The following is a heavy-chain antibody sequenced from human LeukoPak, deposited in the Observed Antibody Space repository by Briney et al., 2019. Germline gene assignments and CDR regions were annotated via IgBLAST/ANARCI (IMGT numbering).Heavy chain of an antibody. J-gene: IGHJ4*02. Sequence: GGSLRLSCAASGLTFSSYAMSCVRQAPGKGLEWVSGLSASGGSTYYADSVKGRFTISRDNSKNTLYLQMNSLRAEDTAVYYCANRNYYDSSAYYPYYFDYWGQGTLVTVSS. CDR1: GLTFSSYA. D-gene: IGHD3-22*01. CDR3: ANRNYYDSSAYYPYYFDY. V-gene: IGHV3-23*01. CDR2: LSASGGST.